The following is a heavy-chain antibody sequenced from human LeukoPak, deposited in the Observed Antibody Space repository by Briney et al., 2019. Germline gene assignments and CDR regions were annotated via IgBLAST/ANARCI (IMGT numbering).Heavy chain of an antibody. CDR2: ISSSSTYI. J-gene: IGHJ4*02. CDR3: ARAKYPDYYDSSGYYYPPLFDY. CDR1: GFTFSTYS. V-gene: IGHV3-21*01. D-gene: IGHD3-22*01. Sequence: GGSLRLSCAASGFTFSTYSVNWVRQAPGKGLEWVSSISSSSTYIYYADSVKGRFTISRDNAKKSLYLQMNSLRAEDTAVYYCARAKYPDYYDSSGYYYPPLFDYWGQGTLVTVSS.